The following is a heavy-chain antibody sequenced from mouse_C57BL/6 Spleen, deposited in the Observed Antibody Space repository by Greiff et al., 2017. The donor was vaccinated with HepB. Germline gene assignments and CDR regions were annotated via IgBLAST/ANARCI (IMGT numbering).Heavy chain of an antibody. CDR3: AREETYYSNLDAMDY. V-gene: IGHV5-17*01. CDR1: GFTFSDYG. D-gene: IGHD2-5*01. J-gene: IGHJ4*01. CDR2: ISSGSSTI. Sequence: DVMLVESGGGLVKPGGSLKLSCAASGFTFSDYGMHWVRQAPEKGLEWVAYISSGSSTIYYADTVKGRFTISRDNAKNTLFLQMTSLRSEDTAMYYCAREETYYSNLDAMDYWGQGTSVTVSS.